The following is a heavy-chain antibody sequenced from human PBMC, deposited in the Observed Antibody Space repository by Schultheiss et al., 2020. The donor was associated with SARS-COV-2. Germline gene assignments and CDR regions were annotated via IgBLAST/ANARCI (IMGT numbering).Heavy chain of an antibody. J-gene: IGHJ6*02. V-gene: IGHV3-30*03. CDR2: ISYDGSNK. CDR1: GFTFSSYG. D-gene: IGHD3-9*01. Sequence: GGSLRLSCAASGFTFSSYGMHWVRQAPGKGLEWVAVISYDGSNKYYADSVKGRFTISRDNSRNFLYQQMNSLRAEDTAVYYCTRHADDILTGYYAYYYYGMDVWGQGTTVTVSS. CDR3: TRHADDILTGYYAYYYYGMDV.